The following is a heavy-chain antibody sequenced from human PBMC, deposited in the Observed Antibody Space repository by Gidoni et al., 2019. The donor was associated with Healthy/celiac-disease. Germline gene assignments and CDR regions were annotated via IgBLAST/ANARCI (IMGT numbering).Heavy chain of an antibody. V-gene: IGHV3-49*04. CDR3: RALLWFGEFQYYFDY. CDR1: GFTFGDYA. J-gene: IGHJ4*02. CDR2: IRSKAYGGTT. Sequence: EVQLVESGGGLVQPGRSLRLSCTASGFTFGDYAMSWVRQAPGKGLAWVGFIRSKAYGGTTEYAASVKGRFTISRDDSKSIAYLQMNSLKTEDTAVYYCRALLWFGEFQYYFDYWGQGTLVTVSS. D-gene: IGHD3-10*01.